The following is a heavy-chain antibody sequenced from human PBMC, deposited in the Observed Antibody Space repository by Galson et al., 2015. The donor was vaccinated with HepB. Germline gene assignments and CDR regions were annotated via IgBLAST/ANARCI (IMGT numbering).Heavy chain of an antibody. CDR3: ARAFNTINY. V-gene: IGHV3-7*03. CDR1: GFTFSTYW. D-gene: IGHD3-22*01. Sequence: SLRLSCAASGFTFSTYWMSWVRQAPGKGLEWVANIKEDGSEKYYVDSVKGRFAISRDNAKNSLYLQMNRLRAEDTAVYYCARAFNTINYWGQGTLVTVSS. CDR2: IKEDGSEK. J-gene: IGHJ4*02.